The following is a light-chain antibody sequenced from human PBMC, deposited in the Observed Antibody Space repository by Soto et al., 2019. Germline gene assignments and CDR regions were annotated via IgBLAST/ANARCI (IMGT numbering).Light chain of an antibody. J-gene: IGKJ4*02. Sequence: DIQMTQSPSSLSASVEDRVIITCRASQSISNHLNWYQQKPGKAPKLLIFAASSLQSGVPSRFSGSRSGPDFTLTISSLQPEDFATYYCQQSYSSPPTFGRGTKVEI. CDR3: QQSYSSPPT. CDR1: QSISNH. V-gene: IGKV1-39*01. CDR2: AAS.